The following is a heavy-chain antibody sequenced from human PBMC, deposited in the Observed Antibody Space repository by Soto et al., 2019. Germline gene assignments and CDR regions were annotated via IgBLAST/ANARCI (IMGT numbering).Heavy chain of an antibody. D-gene: IGHD4-4*01. CDR3: AKPHRDVYSTAFFYP. CDR2: ISGSGGGT. J-gene: IGHJ5*02. V-gene: IGHV3-23*01. CDR1: EFTFSTYA. Sequence: PGGSLRLSCAASEFTFSTYAMSWVRQAPGKGLEWVSGISGSGGGTYYADSVKGRFTISRDNSKNTVYLQMNSLRAEDTAVYYCAKPHRDVYSTAFFYPWGQGTLVTVSS.